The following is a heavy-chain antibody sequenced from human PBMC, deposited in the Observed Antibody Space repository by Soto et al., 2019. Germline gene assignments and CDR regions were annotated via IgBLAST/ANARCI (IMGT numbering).Heavy chain of an antibody. CDR1: GDSITNAAYY. Sequence: SSETLSLTCTVSGDSITNAAYYWGWIRQPPGKGLECIGSIYYTGNTYYSPSLKSRLTISVDPSKNQFSLKLTYVTAADTAMYYCARPKTIGAAAGKGWFDPWGQGTLVTVSS. CDR3: ARPKTIGAAAGKGWFDP. CDR2: IYYTGNT. D-gene: IGHD6-13*01. V-gene: IGHV4-39*01. J-gene: IGHJ5*02.